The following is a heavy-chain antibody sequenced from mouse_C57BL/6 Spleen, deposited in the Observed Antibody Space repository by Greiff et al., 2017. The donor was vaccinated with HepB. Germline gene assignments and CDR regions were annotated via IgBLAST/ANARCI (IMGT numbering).Heavy chain of an antibody. D-gene: IGHD2-4*01. V-gene: IGHV5-9-1*02. CDR2: ISSGGDYI. J-gene: IGHJ3*01. Sequence: EVQLVESGEGLVKPGGSLKLSCAASGFTFSSYAMSWVRQTPEKRLEWVAYISSGGDYIYYADTVKGRFTISRDNARNTLYLQMSSLKSEDTAMYYCTRETSIYYDYAWFAYWGQGTLVTVSA. CDR3: TRETSIYYDYAWFAY. CDR1: GFTFSSYA.